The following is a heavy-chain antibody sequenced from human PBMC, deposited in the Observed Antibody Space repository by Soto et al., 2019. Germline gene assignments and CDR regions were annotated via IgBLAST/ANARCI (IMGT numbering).Heavy chain of an antibody. CDR2: ISSSGSTI. CDR1: GFTFSDYY. V-gene: IGHV3-11*01. J-gene: IGHJ5*02. CDR3: ARVCRVNSGYSENWFDP. D-gene: IGHD5-12*01. Sequence: PGGSLRLSCAASGFTFSDYYMSWIRQAPGKGLEWVSYISSSGSTIYYADSVKGRFTISRDNAKNSLYLQMNSLRAEDTAVYYCARVCRVNSGYSENWFDPWGQGTLVTVSS.